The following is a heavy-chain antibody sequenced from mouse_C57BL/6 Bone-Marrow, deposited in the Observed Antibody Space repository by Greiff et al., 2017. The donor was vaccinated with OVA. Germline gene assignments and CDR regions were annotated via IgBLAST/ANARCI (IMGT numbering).Heavy chain of an antibody. D-gene: IGHD1-3*01. CDR2: ISNGGGST. CDR1: GFTFSDYY. J-gene: IGHJ1*03. Sequence: DVMLVESGGGLVQPGGSLKLSCAASGFTFSDYYMYWVRQTPEKRLEWVAYISNGGGSTYYPDTVKGRFTISRDNAKNTLYLQMSRLKSEDTAMYYCARLNFYWYFDVWGTGTTATVSS. V-gene: IGHV5-12*01. CDR3: ARLNFYWYFDV.